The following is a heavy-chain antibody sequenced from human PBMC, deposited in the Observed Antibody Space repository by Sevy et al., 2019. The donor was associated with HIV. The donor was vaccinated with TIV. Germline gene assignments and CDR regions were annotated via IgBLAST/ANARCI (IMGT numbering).Heavy chain of an antibody. Sequence: GGSLRLSCAGYGFSFSDSDMHWVRHPTGKSLEWISSIGTLGDTFYADSVKGRFTISRDIAKSSLYLQMSNLRAGDTALYYCVRGLQTHCDRTACPLDHWGQGTLVTVSS. CDR2: IGTLGDT. CDR3: VRGLQTHCDRTACPLDH. D-gene: IGHD2-21*01. CDR1: GFSFSDSD. V-gene: IGHV3-13*01. J-gene: IGHJ4*02.